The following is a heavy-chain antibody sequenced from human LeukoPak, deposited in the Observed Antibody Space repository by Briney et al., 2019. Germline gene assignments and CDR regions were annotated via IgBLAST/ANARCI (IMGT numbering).Heavy chain of an antibody. CDR2: IYTSGST. CDR3: ARMGRSDYDFRSGYYTPYNWFDP. CDR1: GGSISSYY. V-gene: IGHV4-4*07. D-gene: IGHD3-3*01. J-gene: IGHJ5*02. Sequence: SETLSLTCTVSGGSISSYYWSWIRQPAGKGLEWIGRIYTSGSTNYNPSLKSRVTMSVDTSKNQFSLKLSSVTAADTAVYYCARMGRSDYDFRSGYYTPYNWFDPWGQGTLVTVSS.